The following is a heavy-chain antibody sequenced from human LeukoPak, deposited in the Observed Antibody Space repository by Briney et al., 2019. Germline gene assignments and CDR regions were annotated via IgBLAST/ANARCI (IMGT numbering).Heavy chain of an antibody. D-gene: IGHD5-12*01. J-gene: IGHJ4*02. CDR3: AREYGGYAPFDY. Sequence: GGSLRLSCAASGFTLRSYGMSWVRQAPGKGLEWVSIISGSAGNTYYADSVKGRFTISRDNAKNSLYLQMNSLRAEDTAVYYCAREYGGYAPFDYWGQGTLVTVSS. CDR1: GFTLRSYG. CDR2: ISGSAGNT. V-gene: IGHV3-23*01.